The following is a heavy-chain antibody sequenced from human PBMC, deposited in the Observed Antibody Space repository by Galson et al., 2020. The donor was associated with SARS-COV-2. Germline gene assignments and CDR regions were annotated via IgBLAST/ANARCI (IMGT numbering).Heavy chain of an antibody. CDR3: ARDLGNYSNSPYGMDV. D-gene: IGHD4-4*01. CDR2: MNPNSGNT. Sequence: ASVKVSCKASGYTFTSYDINWVRQATGQGLEWMGWMNPNSGNTGYAQKFQGRVTMTRNTSISTAYMELSSLRSEDTAVYYCARDLGNYSNSPYGMDVWGQGTTVTVSS. CDR1: GYTFTSYD. V-gene: IGHV1-8*01. J-gene: IGHJ6*02.